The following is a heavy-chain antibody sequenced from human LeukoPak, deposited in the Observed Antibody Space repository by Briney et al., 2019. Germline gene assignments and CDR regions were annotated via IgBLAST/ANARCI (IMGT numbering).Heavy chain of an antibody. D-gene: IGHD3-10*01. V-gene: IGHV4-39*01. CDR1: GGSISSNSYY. CDR2: IYYSGST. Sequence: SETLSLTWAVSGGSISSNSYYWGWIRQPPGKGLEWIGSIYYSGSTYYNPSLKSRVTISVDTSKNQFSLKLSSVTAADTAVYYCARTRYYYNSRSYGAPYYFDYWGQGTLVTVSS. J-gene: IGHJ4*02. CDR3: ARTRYYYNSRSYGAPYYFDY.